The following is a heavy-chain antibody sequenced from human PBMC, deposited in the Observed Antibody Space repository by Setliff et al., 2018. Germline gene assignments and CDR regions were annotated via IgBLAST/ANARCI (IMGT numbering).Heavy chain of an antibody. CDR3: ARPLDDSFGGVRDSDAFDV. CDR1: GGSIRSSYYY. D-gene: IGHD3-16*01. J-gene: IGHJ3*01. V-gene: IGHV4-39*01. CDR2: IYYNGST. Sequence: SATLSPTCTVSGGSIRSSYYYWGWIRQPPGKGLEWIGSIYYNGSTHFNPSLKSRVAISVDTSKNLLSLRVNSVTATDTAVYYCARPLDDSFGGVRDSDAFDVWGQGTMVTVSS.